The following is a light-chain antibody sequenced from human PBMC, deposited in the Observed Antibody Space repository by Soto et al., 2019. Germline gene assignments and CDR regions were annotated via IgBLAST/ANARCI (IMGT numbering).Light chain of an antibody. Sequence: QSLLTQPRSVFGSPGQSVTISCTGTSSDVGGYNYVSWYQQHPGKAPKLMIYDVSKRPSGVPDRFSGSKSGNTASLTISGFQAEDEADYYCCSYAGSYTSYVFGTGTKVTVL. CDR3: CSYAGSYTSYV. V-gene: IGLV2-11*01. CDR2: DVS. CDR1: SSDVGGYNY. J-gene: IGLJ1*01.